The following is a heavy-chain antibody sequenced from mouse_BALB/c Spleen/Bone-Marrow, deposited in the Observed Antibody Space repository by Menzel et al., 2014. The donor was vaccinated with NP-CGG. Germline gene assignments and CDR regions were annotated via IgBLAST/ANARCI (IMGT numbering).Heavy chain of an antibody. J-gene: IGHJ2*01. CDR3: ARGGHDFSLDY. Sequence: QVQLQQPGAEPGMPGASVKMSCKASGYTFTDKWMYWVKQRPGQGLEWFGAIDTSDSYTNYNQKFMGKASLTVDASSSTTYMQVSSMTSDDSAVYYCARGGHDFSLDYWGQCTALPVS. V-gene: IGHV1-69*01. D-gene: IGHD2-4*01. CDR1: GYTFTDKW. CDR2: IDTSDSYT.